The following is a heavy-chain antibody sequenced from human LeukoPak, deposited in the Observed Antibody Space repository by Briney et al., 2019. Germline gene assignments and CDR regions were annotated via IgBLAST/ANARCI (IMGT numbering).Heavy chain of an antibody. CDR3: AGEGYDSSGYYRTPYYYYGMDV. CDR1: GFTFSSYW. V-gene: IGHV3-7*01. CDR2: IKQDGSEK. Sequence: GGSLRLSCAASGFTFSSYWMSWVRQAPGKGLEWVANIKQDGSEKYYVDSVKGRFTLSRDNAKNSLYLQMNSLRAEDTAVYYCAGEGYDSSGYYRTPYYYYGMDVWGQGTTVTVSS. J-gene: IGHJ6*02. D-gene: IGHD3-22*01.